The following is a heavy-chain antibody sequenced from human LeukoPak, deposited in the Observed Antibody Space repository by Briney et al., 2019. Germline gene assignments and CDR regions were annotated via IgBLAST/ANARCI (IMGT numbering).Heavy chain of an antibody. J-gene: IGHJ4*02. V-gene: IGHV1-69*13. CDR1: GGTFSSYA. D-gene: IGHD1-26*01. CDR3: ARGGVGATVE. CDR2: IIPIFGTA. Sequence: ASVQVSCEASGGTFSSYAISWVRQAPGQGLEWMGGIIPIFGTANYAQKFQGRVTITADESTSTAYMELSSLRSEDTAVYYCARGGVGATVEWGQGTLVTVSS.